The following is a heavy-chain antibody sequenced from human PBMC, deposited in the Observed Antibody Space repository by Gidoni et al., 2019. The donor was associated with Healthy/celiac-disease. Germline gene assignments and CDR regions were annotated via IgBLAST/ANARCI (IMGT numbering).Heavy chain of an antibody. J-gene: IGHJ4*02. Sequence: LSCAASGFTFSSYGMHWVRQAPGKGLEWVAVISYDGSNKYYADSVKGRFTISRDNSKNTLYLQMNSLRAEDTAVYYCAKGARIFEWFGIDYWGQGTLVTVSS. CDR1: GFTFSSYG. CDR3: AKGARIFEWFGIDY. D-gene: IGHD3-10*01. CDR2: ISYDGSNK. V-gene: IGHV3-30*18.